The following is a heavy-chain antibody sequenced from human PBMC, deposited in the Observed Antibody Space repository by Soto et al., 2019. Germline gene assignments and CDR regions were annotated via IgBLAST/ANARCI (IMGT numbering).Heavy chain of an antibody. Sequence: GGSLRLSCAASGFTFSSYAMSWVRQAPGKGLEWVSAISGSGGSTYYADSVKGRFTISRDNSKNTLYLQMNSLRAEDTAVYYCANLAPADLEWLFGLDYWGQGTLVTVSS. CDR2: ISGSGGST. CDR3: ANLAPADLEWLFGLDY. CDR1: GFTFSSYA. J-gene: IGHJ4*02. V-gene: IGHV3-23*01. D-gene: IGHD3-3*01.